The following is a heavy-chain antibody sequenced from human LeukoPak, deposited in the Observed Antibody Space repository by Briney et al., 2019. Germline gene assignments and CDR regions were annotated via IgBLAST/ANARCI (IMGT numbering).Heavy chain of an antibody. D-gene: IGHD3-9*01. V-gene: IGHV4-34*01. CDR2: INHSGST. CDR3: ARGTVLRYFDWLSRGSPSFDY. Sequence: SETLSLTCAVYGGSFSGYYWSRIRQPPGKGLEWIGEINHSGSTNYNPSLKSRVTISVDTSKNQFSLRLSSVTAADTAVYYCARGTVLRYFDWLSRGSPSFDYWGQGTLVTVSS. CDR1: GGSFSGYY. J-gene: IGHJ4*02.